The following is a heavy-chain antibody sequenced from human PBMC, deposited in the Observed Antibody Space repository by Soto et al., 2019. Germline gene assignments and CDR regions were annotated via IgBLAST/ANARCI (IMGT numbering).Heavy chain of an antibody. D-gene: IGHD3-10*01. Sequence: QVQLVESGGGVVQPGRSLRLSCAASGFPFTSYGMHWVGEGPDKGLEWVAIISYDGSDKYYANSVKGRFTISRDNSKNTLYLQMNCLRPEDTALYYCVGGQYYFDSRGQGTLVIVSS. CDR1: GFPFTSYG. CDR3: VGGQYYFDS. J-gene: IGHJ4*02. CDR2: ISYDGSDK. V-gene: IGHV3-30*03.